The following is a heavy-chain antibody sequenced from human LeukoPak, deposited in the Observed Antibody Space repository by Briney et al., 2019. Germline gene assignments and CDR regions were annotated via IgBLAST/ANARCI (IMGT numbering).Heavy chain of an antibody. CDR3: AAAPYSSSSWPFDY. D-gene: IGHD6-6*01. CDR2: INPNSGGK. V-gene: IGHV1-2*02. J-gene: IGHJ4*02. CDR1: GYTFTGYY. Sequence: GGSVTVSCKASGYTFTGYYMHWVGQAPGQGGEGMGWINPNSGGKNYAQRFQGRVTITRERSISTAYMELSSLRSDDTALYYCAAAPYSSSSWPFDYWGQGTLVTVSS.